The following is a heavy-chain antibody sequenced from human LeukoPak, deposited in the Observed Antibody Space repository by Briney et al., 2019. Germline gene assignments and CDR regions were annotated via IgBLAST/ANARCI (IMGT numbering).Heavy chain of an antibody. Sequence: ASVKVSCKASGYTFTSYHMHWVRQAPGQGLEWMRIINPSGGSTGYAQKFQGRITMTRDTSTNTVYMDLSSLRSEDTAVYYCARDQTDCSSNSCHNFHYGMDVWGQGTTVTVSS. CDR1: GYTFTSYH. CDR2: INPSGGST. D-gene: IGHD2-2*01. J-gene: IGHJ6*02. V-gene: IGHV1-46*01. CDR3: ARDQTDCSSNSCHNFHYGMDV.